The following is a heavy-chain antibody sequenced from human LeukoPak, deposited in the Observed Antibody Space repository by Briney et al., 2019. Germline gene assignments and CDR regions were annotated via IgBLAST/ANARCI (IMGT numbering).Heavy chain of an antibody. CDR3: ARGEVRGVIITAYDAFDI. J-gene: IGHJ3*02. CDR1: GYTFTSYY. V-gene: IGHV1-46*01. Sequence: GASVKVSCKASGYTFTSYYMHCVRQAPGQGLEWMGIINPSGGSTSYAQKFQGRVTMTRDTSTSTVYMELSSLRSEDTAVYYCARGEVRGVIITAYDAFDIWGQGTMVTVSS. CDR2: INPSGGST. D-gene: IGHD3-10*01.